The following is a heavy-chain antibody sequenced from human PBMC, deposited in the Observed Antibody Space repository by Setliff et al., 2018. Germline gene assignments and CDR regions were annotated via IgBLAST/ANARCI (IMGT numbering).Heavy chain of an antibody. J-gene: IGHJ4*02. CDR1: GFTFSDYY. CDR2: IKGQTDGGTT. V-gene: IGHV3-15*01. CDR3: TTGYISGYYIGH. D-gene: IGHD6-19*01. Sequence: PGGSLRLSCAASGFTFSDYYMSWIRQAPGKGLEWVGRIKGQTDGGTTDYAAPVKGRFSISRDDSKNTVYLQMNSLKTEDTAVYYCTTGYISGYYIGHWGLGTLVTVSS.